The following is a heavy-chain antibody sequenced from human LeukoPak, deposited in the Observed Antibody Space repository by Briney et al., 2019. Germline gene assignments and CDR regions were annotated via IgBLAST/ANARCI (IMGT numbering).Heavy chain of an antibody. Sequence: GGSLRLSCAASGFTFDDYTMHWVRQAPGKGLEWVSVITWYGDDTYYADPVKGRFTISRDNAKNSLSLQMNSLRAEDSAVYYCARNKRAYSYGLTYYYYMDVWGKGTTVTVSS. CDR1: GFTFDDYT. CDR3: ARNKRAYSYGLTYYYYMDV. J-gene: IGHJ6*03. D-gene: IGHD5-18*01. V-gene: IGHV3-43*01. CDR2: ITWYGDDT.